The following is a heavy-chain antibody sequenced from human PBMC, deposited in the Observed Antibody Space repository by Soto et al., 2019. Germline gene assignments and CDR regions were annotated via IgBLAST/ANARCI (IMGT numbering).Heavy chain of an antibody. Sequence: PGGSLKLSCAASGFTYSTYTMHWVRQAPGKGLEWVAVISYDGNNKFYADSVKGRFTISRDSTKQTLYLQMNSLRPDDTAMYYCAKGSRSSRPYYFDYWGQGSLVTVSS. CDR3: AKGSRSSRPYYFDY. J-gene: IGHJ4*02. V-gene: IGHV3-30-3*02. CDR2: ISYDGNNK. D-gene: IGHD6-6*01. CDR1: GFTYSTYT.